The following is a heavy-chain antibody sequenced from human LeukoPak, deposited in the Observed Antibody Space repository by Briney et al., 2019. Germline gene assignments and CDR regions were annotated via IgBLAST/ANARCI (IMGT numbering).Heavy chain of an antibody. CDR1: GYTFTGYY. J-gene: IGHJ3*02. V-gene: IGHV1-2*02. D-gene: IGHD5-18*01. CDR2: INPNSGGT. Sequence: ASVKVSCKASGYTFTGYYMHWVRQAPGQGLEWMGWINPNSGGTNYAQKFQGRATMTRDTSISTAYMELSRLRSGDTAVYYCARERDTAMVTGDAFDIWGQGTMVTVSS. CDR3: ARERDTAMVTGDAFDI.